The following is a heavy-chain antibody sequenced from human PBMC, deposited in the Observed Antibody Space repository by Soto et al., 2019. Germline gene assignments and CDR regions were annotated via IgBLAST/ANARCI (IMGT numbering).Heavy chain of an antibody. CDR3: AVIGYDLDY. CDR2: IIPMFGTA. J-gene: IGHJ4*01. D-gene: IGHD5-12*01. V-gene: IGHV1-69*06. Sequence: QVQLVQSGAEVKKPGSSVKVSCKGSGDTFHRHALSWVRQAPGQGLEWMGGIIPMFGTANYAQKFQGRVTITADTSTSTAYMELSSLRFEDTAFYYCAVIGYDLDYWGHGTLVAVSA. CDR1: GDTFHRHA.